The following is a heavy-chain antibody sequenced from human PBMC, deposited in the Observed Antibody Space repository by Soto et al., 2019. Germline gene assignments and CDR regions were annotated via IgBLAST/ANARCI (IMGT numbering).Heavy chain of an antibody. CDR3: TGTLTSAMDV. D-gene: IGHD4-4*01. Sequence: GESLKISCKGSQYNFTNYWVGWVRQMPGKDLEWMGIIFPADSDTRFSPSFQGRVTMSVDKYIYTAYLQWSSLKASDTAMYYCTGTLTSAMDVWGQESKVTVSS. CDR1: QYNFTNYW. J-gene: IGHJ6*02. CDR2: IFPADSDT. V-gene: IGHV5-51*01.